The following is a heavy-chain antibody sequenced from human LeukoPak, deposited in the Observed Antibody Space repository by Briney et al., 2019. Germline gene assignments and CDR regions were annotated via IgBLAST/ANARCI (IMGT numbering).Heavy chain of an antibody. D-gene: IGHD3-10*01. CDR3: ARDGTKVRGRDYYYYMDV. CDR2: ISAYNGNT. V-gene: IGHV1-18*01. CDR1: GYTFTSYG. J-gene: IGHJ6*03. Sequence: GDSVKVSCKASGYTFTSYGISWVRQAPGQGLEWMGWISAYNGNTNYAQKLQGRVTMTTDTSTSTAYMELRSLRSDDTAVYYCARDGTKVRGRDYYYYMDVWGKGTTVTVSS.